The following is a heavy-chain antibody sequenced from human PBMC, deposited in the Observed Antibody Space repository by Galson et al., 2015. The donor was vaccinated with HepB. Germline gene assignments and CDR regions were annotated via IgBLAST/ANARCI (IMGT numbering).Heavy chain of an antibody. CDR3: ARQAVTMILGDITTLGWFDP. CDR1: GGSINSDSYY. J-gene: IGHJ5*02. D-gene: IGHD3-22*01. Sequence: ETLSLTCTVSGGSINSDSYYWGWIRQPPGKGLEWIASISYSGNTNYNPSLKSRVTISVDTSKKQISLKLSSVTAADTAVYFCARQAVTMILGDITTLGWFDPWGQGTLVTVSS. CDR2: ISYSGNT. V-gene: IGHV4-39*01.